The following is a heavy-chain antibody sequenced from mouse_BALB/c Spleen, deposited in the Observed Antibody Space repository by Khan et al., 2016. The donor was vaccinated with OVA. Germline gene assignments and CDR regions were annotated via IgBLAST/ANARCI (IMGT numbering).Heavy chain of an antibody. J-gene: IGHJ4*01. CDR1: GFSLTSYG. CDR2: IWSDGST. V-gene: IGHV2-6*02. Sequence: VQLKESGPGLVAPSQSLSITCTVSGFSLTSYGVHWVRQPPGKGLEWLVVIWSDGSTNYNSVLKSRLSISKDNSKSQVFLKMNSLQTDDTAMYFCARQPYYHYNIMDYWGQGTSVTVSS. CDR3: ARQPYYHYNIMDY. D-gene: IGHD2-10*01.